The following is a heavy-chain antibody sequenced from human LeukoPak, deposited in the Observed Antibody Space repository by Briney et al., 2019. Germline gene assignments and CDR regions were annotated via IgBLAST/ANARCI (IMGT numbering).Heavy chain of an antibody. V-gene: IGHV4-34*01. D-gene: IGHD1-1*01. Sequence: SETLSLTCAVYGGSFSGYYWSWIRQPPGKGLEWIGEINHSGSTNYNPSLKSRVTISVDTSKNQFSLKLSSVTAADTAVYYCARGPGPLYNWKGAVDYWGQGTLVTVSS. J-gene: IGHJ4*02. CDR3: ARGPGPLYNWKGAVDY. CDR2: INHSGST. CDR1: GGSFSGYY.